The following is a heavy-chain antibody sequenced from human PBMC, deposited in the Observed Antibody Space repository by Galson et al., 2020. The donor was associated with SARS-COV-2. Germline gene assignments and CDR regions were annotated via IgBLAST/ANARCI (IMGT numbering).Heavy chain of an antibody. D-gene: IGHD1-7*01. J-gene: IGHJ5*02. CDR3: ARGQYNWNYFWFDP. CDR2: IYYSGST. V-gene: IGHV4-59*01. CDR1: GGSISSYY. Sequence: LETLSLTCTVSGGSISSYYWSWIRQPPGKGLEWIGYIYYSGSTNYNPSLKSRVTISVDTSKNQFSLKLSSVTAADTAVYYCARGQYNWNYFWFDPWGQGTLVTVSS.